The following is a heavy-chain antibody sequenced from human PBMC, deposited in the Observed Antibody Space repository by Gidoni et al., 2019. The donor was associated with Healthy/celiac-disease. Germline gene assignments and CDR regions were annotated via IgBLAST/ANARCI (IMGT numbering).Heavy chain of an antibody. Sequence: QQQRQQSGPGLVKPSETLSLTCTVSGGSVSSGSYYWSWVRQPPGTGLEWIGYIKYSGSTNYTPYLKSRVTISVDTSKNQFSLKLSSVTAADTAVYYCARDREQQLVGWGQGTLVTVSS. V-gene: IGHV4-61*01. CDR1: GGSVSSGSYY. J-gene: IGHJ4*02. D-gene: IGHD6-13*01. CDR2: IKYSGST. CDR3: ARDREQQLVG.